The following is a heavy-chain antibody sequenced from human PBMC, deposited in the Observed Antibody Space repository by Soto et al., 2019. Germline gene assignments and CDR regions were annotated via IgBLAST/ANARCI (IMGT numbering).Heavy chain of an antibody. V-gene: IGHV1-3*05. J-gene: IGHJ4*02. CDR1: GYTFTSYA. CDR3: ARSIVVVTALDY. Sequence: QVQLVQSGAEEKKPGASVKVSCKASGYTFTSYALHWVRQAPGQRLEWMGWINAGNGNTKYSQKFQGRVPITRDTSASTAYMELRSLRSEDTAVYYCARSIVVVTALDYWGQGTLVTVYS. CDR2: INAGNGNT. D-gene: IGHD2-21*02.